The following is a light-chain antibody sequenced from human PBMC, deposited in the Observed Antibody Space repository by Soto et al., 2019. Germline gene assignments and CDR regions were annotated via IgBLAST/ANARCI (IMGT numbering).Light chain of an antibody. CDR3: QQYGSSGT. CDR2: DAS. Sequence: EFVLTQSPGTLSLSPGARATLSCRASQTVRNNYLAWYQQKPGQAPRLLIYDASSRATGIPDRFSGGGSGTDFTLTISRLEPEDFAVYYCQQYGSSGTFGQGTKWIS. V-gene: IGKV3-20*01. CDR1: QTVRNNY. J-gene: IGKJ1*01.